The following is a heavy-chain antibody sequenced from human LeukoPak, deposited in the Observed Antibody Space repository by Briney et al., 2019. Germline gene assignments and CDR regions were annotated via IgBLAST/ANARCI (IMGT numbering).Heavy chain of an antibody. V-gene: IGHV4-61*01. D-gene: IGHD3-3*01. CDR1: GGSVSSGTYY. CDR2: IYYSGTT. J-gene: IGHJ4*02. Sequence: AETLSLTCTVSGGSVSSGTYYWSWLRQPPGTGLEWIGYIYYSGTTKYKSSLKSRVTISVDTSKNQFSLKLNSVTAADTAVYYCARVGTYYDFWSGDYTRLYFDYWGQGTLVTVSS. CDR3: ARVGTYYDFWSGDYTRLYFDY.